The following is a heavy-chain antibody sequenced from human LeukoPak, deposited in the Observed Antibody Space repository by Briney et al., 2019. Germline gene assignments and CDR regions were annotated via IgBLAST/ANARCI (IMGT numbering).Heavy chain of an antibody. CDR2: INHSGST. D-gene: IGHD3-10*01. CDR3: ARGPYYGSGSYRPNWFDP. V-gene: IGHV4-34*01. CDR1: GGSFSGYY. Sequence: SETLPLTCAVYGGSFSGYYWSWIRQPPGEGLEWIGEINHSGSTNYNPSLKSRVTISVDTSENQFSLKLSSVTAADTAVYYCARGPYYGSGSYRPNWFDPWGQGTLVTVSS. J-gene: IGHJ5*02.